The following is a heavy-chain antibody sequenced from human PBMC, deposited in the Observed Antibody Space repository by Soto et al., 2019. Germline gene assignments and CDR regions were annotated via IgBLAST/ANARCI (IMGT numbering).Heavy chain of an antibody. CDR2: ISNNGGRT. Sequence: GGSLRLSCAASGFAFTTYAMTWIRQAPGKGLEWVSSISNNGGRTFYSDSVKGRFTVSRDNFAVYLRMNSLRAEDTAVYYCAKGGAQLLHYNWFDPWGQGTLVTVS. J-gene: IGHJ5*02. D-gene: IGHD2-2*01. CDR1: GFAFTTYA. V-gene: IGHV3-23*01. CDR3: AKGGAQLLHYNWFDP.